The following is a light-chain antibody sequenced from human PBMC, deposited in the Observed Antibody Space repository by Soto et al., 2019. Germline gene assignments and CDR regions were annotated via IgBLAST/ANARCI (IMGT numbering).Light chain of an antibody. CDR1: QVIRND. V-gene: IGKV1-6*01. CDR3: LHDHNYPWT. Sequence: TQSPSSLSASVGDRVTITCRASQVIRNDLGWYQQKPGKAPKLLIYGASNLQSGVPSRFSGSGSGTDFTLTITSLQPEDFATYYCLHDHNYPWTFGQGTKVDIK. J-gene: IGKJ1*01. CDR2: GAS.